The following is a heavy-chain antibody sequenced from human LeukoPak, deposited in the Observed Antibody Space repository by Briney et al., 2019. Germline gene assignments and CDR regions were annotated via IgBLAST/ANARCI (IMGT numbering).Heavy chain of an antibody. CDR2: IYYSGST. Sequence: SETLSFTCTVYGVSNSSYHWMWLRQPPGKGLEWIGYIYYSGSTNYNPSLKSRVTISVDTSKNQFSLKLSSVTAADTAVYYCASGRAYYDSSGYYPRGAFDIWGQGTMVTVSS. V-gene: IGHV4-59*01. D-gene: IGHD3-22*01. CDR3: ASGRAYYDSSGYYPRGAFDI. CDR1: GVSNSSYH. J-gene: IGHJ3*02.